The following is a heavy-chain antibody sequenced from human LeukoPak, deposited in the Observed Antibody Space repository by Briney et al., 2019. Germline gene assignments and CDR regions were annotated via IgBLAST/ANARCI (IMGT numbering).Heavy chain of an antibody. CDR2: IKQDGSEK. Sequence: PGGSLRLSCAASGFTFSSYWMSWVRQAPGKGLEWVANIKQDGSEKYYVDSVKGRFTISRDNAKNSLYLQMNSLRAEDTAVYYCARGEGYCSSTSCYYYYYMDVWGKGTTVTVSS. CDR3: ARGEGYCSSTSCYYYYYMDV. J-gene: IGHJ6*03. D-gene: IGHD2-2*01. CDR1: GFTFSSYW. V-gene: IGHV3-7*01.